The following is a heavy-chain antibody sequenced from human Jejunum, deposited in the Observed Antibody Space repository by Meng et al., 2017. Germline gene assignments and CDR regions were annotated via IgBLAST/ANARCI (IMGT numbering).Heavy chain of an antibody. CDR1: GFTFSSYA. D-gene: IGHD2-2*01. J-gene: IGHJ4*02. CDR2: MSHDGTNK. Sequence: GGSLRLSCAASGFTFSSYAMHWVRQAPGKGLEWVAVMSHDGTNKYYADSVKGRFTISRDNAKNTLYLQMNSLRAEDTALYYCASYSSSTDYFDCWGQGTLVT. CDR3: ASYSSSTDYFDC. V-gene: IGHV3-30*04.